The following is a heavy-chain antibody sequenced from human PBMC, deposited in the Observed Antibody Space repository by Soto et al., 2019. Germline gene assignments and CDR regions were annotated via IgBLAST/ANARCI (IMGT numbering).Heavy chain of an antibody. D-gene: IGHD1-26*01. J-gene: IGHJ6*02. Sequence: QVQLVESGGGVVQPGRSLRLSCAASGFTFSNYGMHWVRQAPGKGLEWVAVIWYDGSNEFYAGSVKGRFTISRDNSKNTLYLQMNSLRAEDAAVYYCARGVGNYFYAMDVWGQGTTVTVSS. CDR2: IWYDGSNE. V-gene: IGHV3-33*01. CDR1: GFTFSNYG. CDR3: ARGVGNYFYAMDV.